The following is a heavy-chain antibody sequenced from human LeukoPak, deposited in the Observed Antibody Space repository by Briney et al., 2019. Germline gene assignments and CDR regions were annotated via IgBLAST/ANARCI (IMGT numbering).Heavy chain of an antibody. D-gene: IGHD1-14*01. CDR3: TRYNNDHFDY. V-gene: IGHV3-33*01. J-gene: IGHJ4*02. CDR2: IWHDGSNK. CDR1: GFTFSSYG. Sequence: SGGSLRLSCAASGFTFSSYGMHWVRQAPGTGLEWVAVIWHDGSNKYHTDSVKGRFTISRDNFKNTLHLQMNSLRVEDTAVYYCTRYNNDHFDYWGQGTLVTVSS.